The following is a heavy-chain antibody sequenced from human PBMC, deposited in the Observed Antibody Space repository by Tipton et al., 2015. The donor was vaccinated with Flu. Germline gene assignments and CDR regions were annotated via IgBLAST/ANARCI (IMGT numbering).Heavy chain of an antibody. Sequence: TLSLTCTVSGGSVSSGYYYWSWIRQPPGKALEWIGYIYYSGTTNYNPSLKSRVTISADTSKTQLSLKLGSVTAADTAVYYCARLSYYDVDLKNFYFDYWGQGALVTVSS. V-gene: IGHV4-61*01. D-gene: IGHD3-10*02. J-gene: IGHJ4*02. CDR1: GGSVSSGYYY. CDR2: IYYSGTT. CDR3: ARLSYYDVDLKNFYFDY.